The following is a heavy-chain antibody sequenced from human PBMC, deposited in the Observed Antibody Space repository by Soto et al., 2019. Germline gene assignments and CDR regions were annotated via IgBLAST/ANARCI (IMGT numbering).Heavy chain of an antibody. CDR1: GFTFSDYA. CDR2: VSHDGRNT. V-gene: IGHV3-30*18. D-gene: IGHD6-19*01. CDR3: AKGGRQWLVTSDFNY. J-gene: IGHJ4*02. Sequence: AQLVESGGGVVQPGRSLRLSCAASGFTFSDYAMHWVRQAPGKGLEWVAVVSHDGRNTHYADSVKGRFTISRDSSKNMVSLEMTSLRAEDTAVYYCAKGGRQWLVTSDFNYWGQGALVTVSS.